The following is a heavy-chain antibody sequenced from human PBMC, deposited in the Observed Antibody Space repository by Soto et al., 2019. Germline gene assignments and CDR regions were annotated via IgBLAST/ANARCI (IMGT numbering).Heavy chain of an antibody. CDR1: GFTFTRYS. Sequence: GGSLRLSCAASGFTFTRYSMNWVRQAPGKGLEWVSFISSTTNYIYYGDSMKGRFTISRDNAKNSLYLEMNSLRAEDTAVYYCARESEDLTSNFDYWGQGTLVTVSS. J-gene: IGHJ4*02. V-gene: IGHV3-21*06. CDR2: ISSTTNYI. CDR3: ARESEDLTSNFDY.